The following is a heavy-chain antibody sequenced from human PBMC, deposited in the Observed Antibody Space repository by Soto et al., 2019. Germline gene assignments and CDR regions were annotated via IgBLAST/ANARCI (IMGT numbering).Heavy chain of an antibody. Sequence: ASVKVSCKASGYTFTGYYMHWVRQAPGQGLEWMGWINPNSGGTNYAQKFQGWVTMTRDTTISTAYMELSRLRSDDTAVYYCARAVAANAFDFWGQGTMVTVSS. V-gene: IGHV1-2*04. CDR1: GYTFTGYY. D-gene: IGHD6-19*01. CDR3: ARAVAANAFDF. CDR2: INPNSGGT. J-gene: IGHJ3*01.